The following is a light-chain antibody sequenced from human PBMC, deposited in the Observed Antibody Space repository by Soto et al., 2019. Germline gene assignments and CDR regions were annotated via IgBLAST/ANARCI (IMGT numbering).Light chain of an antibody. Sequence: QSALTQPASVSGSPGQSITISCTGTSSDVGGYNYVSWYQHHPGKAPKLMIYDVRNRPPGVSNRFSGSKSGNTASLTISGLQAEDEADYYCSSYTGSTTHVFGTGTKLTVL. J-gene: IGLJ1*01. CDR3: SSYTGSTTHV. CDR1: SSDVGGYNY. V-gene: IGLV2-14*03. CDR2: DVR.